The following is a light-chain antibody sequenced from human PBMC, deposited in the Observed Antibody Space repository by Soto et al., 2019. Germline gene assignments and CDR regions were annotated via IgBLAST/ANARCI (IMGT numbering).Light chain of an antibody. J-gene: IGKJ1*01. V-gene: IGKV3-20*01. CDR1: QSVSSSS. Sequence: EIVLTQSPGTLSLSPGERATLSCRASQSVSSSSLAWYQQKPGQAPRLLIYGASSKATGIPDRFSGSGSGTDFTVTISRLEPEDFAVYYCQQYGSSRTFGQGSKVEIK. CDR3: QQYGSSRT. CDR2: GAS.